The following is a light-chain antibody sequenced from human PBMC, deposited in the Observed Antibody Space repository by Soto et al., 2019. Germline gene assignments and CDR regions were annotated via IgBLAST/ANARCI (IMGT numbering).Light chain of an antibody. CDR1: SSDVGDYNS. V-gene: IGLV2-11*01. CDR3: CSYAGSTYFV. CDR2: DVS. Sequence: QSVLTQPRSVSGSPGQSVTVSCIGTSSDVGDYNSVSWYQQHPGKAPKLMIYDVSKRPSGVPDRFSGSKSGNTASLTISGLQAENEADYYCCSYAGSTYFVVGGGTKVTVL. J-gene: IGLJ1*01.